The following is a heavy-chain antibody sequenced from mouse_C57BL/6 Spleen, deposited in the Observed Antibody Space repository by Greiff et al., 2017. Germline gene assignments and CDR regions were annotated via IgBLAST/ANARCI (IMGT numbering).Heavy chain of an antibody. CDR3: ARSYYGNYFDY. J-gene: IGHJ2*01. Sequence: EVQLQQSGPELVKPGASVKISCKASGYTFTDYYMNWVKQSHGKSLEWIGDINPNNGGTSYNQKLKGKATLTVDKSSITAYMELRSLTSEDSAVYYCARSYYGNYFDYWGQGTTLTVSS. D-gene: IGHD2-10*01. CDR2: INPNNGGT. V-gene: IGHV1-26*01. CDR1: GYTFTDYY.